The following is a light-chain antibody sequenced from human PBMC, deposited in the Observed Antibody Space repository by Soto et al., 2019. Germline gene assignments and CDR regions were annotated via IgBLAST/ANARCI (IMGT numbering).Light chain of an antibody. CDR2: GAS. CDR1: QSVSSSY. J-gene: IGKJ3*01. CDR3: QQYGSSPFT. Sequence: IVLTQSPGNLSLSPGERATLSCRASQSVSSSYLAWYQQKPGQTPRLLIYGASSRATGIPDRFSGSGSGADFTLTISRLEPEAVAVYYCQQYGSSPFTLGPVTKVDIK. V-gene: IGKV3-20*01.